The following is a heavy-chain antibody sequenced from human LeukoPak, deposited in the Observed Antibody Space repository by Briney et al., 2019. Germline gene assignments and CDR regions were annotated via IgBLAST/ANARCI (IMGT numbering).Heavy chain of an antibody. CDR2: ISGSGGST. V-gene: IGHV3-23*01. CDR1: ALTFSRYA. CDR3: AKILRYFDWPALDY. J-gene: IGHJ4*02. D-gene: IGHD3-9*01. Sequence: RGSLRLSCAASALTFSRYAMSWVRQAPGKGLEWVSAISGSGGSTYYADSVKGRFTISRDNSKNTLYLQMNSLRAEDTAVYYCAKILRYFDWPALDYWGQGTLVTVSS.